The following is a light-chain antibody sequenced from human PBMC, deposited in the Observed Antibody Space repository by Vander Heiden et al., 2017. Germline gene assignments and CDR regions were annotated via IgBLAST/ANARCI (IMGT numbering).Light chain of an antibody. V-gene: IGKV3-11*01. Sequence: DIVLTQSPATLSLSPGERATLSCRASQSVSSYLAWYQQKPGQAPRLLIYDASNRATGIPARFSGSGSGTDFTLTISSLEPEDFAVYYCQQRSNWPPKATFGGGTKVEIK. CDR1: QSVSSY. CDR3: QQRSNWPPKAT. J-gene: IGKJ4*01. CDR2: DAS.